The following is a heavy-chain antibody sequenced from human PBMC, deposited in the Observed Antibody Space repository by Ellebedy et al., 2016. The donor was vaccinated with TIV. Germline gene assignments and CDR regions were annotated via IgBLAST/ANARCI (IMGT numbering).Heavy chain of an antibody. CDR2: IYYTGNT. Sequence: SETLSLTXAVSGGSFSGYYWSWIRQPPGKGLEWIAYIYYTGNTEYNPSLKSRVTISVDTSKNQFSLKLNSVTAADTAVYYCASYDYGGNSPFDPWGQGTLVTVSS. CDR3: ASYDYGGNSPFDP. D-gene: IGHD4-23*01. CDR1: GGSFSGYY. V-gene: IGHV4-59*01. J-gene: IGHJ5*02.